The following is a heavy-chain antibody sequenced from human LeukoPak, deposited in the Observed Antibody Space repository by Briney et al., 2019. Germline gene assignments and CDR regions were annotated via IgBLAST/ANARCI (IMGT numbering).Heavy chain of an antibody. Sequence: PSETLSLTCTVSGGXISSYYWSWIRQPPGKGPEWIGYISYSGSTNYNPSLKSRVTISVDTSMNQFSLNLSSVTAADTAVYYCARGRLGGSGSYYNVLDYWGQGTLVTVSS. CDR1: GGXISSYY. J-gene: IGHJ4*02. D-gene: IGHD3-10*01. CDR3: ARGRLGGSGSYYNVLDY. V-gene: IGHV4-59*01. CDR2: ISYSGST.